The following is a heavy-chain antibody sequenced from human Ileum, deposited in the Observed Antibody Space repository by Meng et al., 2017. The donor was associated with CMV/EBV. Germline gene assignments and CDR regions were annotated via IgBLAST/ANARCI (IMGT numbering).Heavy chain of an antibody. Sequence: QPQAAGPGLVQPADPLSLPSTASGDPISSGSHSWAWFRQPPGKRLEWIGSMYFSGIADYNPSLKSRVTISLHATQKQFSLRLTSVTAADSAVYFCARDLTNKWFYYWGQGTLVTVSS. D-gene: IGHD1-26*01. CDR3: ARDLTNKWFYY. J-gene: IGHJ4*02. CDR2: MYFSGIA. CDR1: GDPISSGSHS. V-gene: IGHV4-39*07.